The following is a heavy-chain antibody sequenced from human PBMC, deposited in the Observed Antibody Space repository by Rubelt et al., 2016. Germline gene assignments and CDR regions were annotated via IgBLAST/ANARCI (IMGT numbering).Heavy chain of an antibody. V-gene: IGHV3-33*01. CDR1: GFTFSSYG. CDR2: IWYDGSNK. D-gene: IGHD5-18*01. Sequence: VQLVESGGGVVQPGRSLRLSCAASGFTFSSYGMHWVRQAPGKGLEWVAVIWYDGSNKYYADSVKGRFTISRDNSKNTLYLQMNSLRAEDTAVYYCARDVSDTAMVNCYYYGMDVWGQGNTVTVSS. J-gene: IGHJ6*02. CDR3: ARDVSDTAMVNCYYYGMDV.